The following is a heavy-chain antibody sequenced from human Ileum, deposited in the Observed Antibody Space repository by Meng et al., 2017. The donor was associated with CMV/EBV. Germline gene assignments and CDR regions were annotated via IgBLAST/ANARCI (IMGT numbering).Heavy chain of an antibody. CDR2: ISRAATYT. J-gene: IGHJ5*02. CDR1: GFTFSSFE. D-gene: IGHD6-19*01. V-gene: IGHV3-48*03. CDR3: VRDRIMSSGWFTAKHNWLEI. Sequence: GESLKISCAASGFTFSSFEMTWVRQAPGKGLEWVSYISRAATYTLYADSVEGRFTISRDDAKNSLYVQMNNLRAEDTAVYECVRDRIMSSGWFTAKHNWLEIWGQGTLVTVSS.